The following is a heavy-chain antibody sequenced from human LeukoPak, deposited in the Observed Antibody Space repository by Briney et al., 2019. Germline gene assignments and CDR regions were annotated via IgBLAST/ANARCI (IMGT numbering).Heavy chain of an antibody. V-gene: IGHV3-33*01. CDR1: GFIFSDYG. CDR3: TRVGYIDKGIDY. D-gene: IGHD5-24*01. Sequence: GGSLRLSCAASGFIFSDYGMHWVRQAPGKGLEWVAVIWNNGNNRYADSVRGRFTISRDDSKNTLYLQMDSLRAEDTAIYYCTRVGYIDKGIDYWGQGTLVTVSS. CDR2: IWNNGNNR. J-gene: IGHJ4*02.